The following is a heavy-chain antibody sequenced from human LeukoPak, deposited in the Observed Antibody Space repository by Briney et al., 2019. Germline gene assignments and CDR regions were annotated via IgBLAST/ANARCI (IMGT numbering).Heavy chain of an antibody. J-gene: IGHJ6*03. CDR3: ARETSQKGAHYMDV. V-gene: IGHV4-34*01. D-gene: IGHD3-16*01. CDR2: INHSGST. CDR1: GGSFSGYY. Sequence: PSETLSLTCAVSGGSFSGYYWSWIRQPPGKGLEWIGEINHSGSTNYNPSLKSRVTISVDTSKNQFSLKLSSVTAADTAVYYCARETSQKGAHYMDVWGKGTTVTISS.